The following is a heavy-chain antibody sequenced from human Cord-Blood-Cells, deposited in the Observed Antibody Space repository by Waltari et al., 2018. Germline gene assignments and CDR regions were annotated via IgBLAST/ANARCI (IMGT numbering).Heavy chain of an antibody. CDR2: TYYMSKWYN. D-gene: IGHD2-2*01. J-gene: IGHJ4*02. V-gene: IGHV6-1*01. CDR1: GDSVSSNSDA. CDR3: ARGYQLLFDY. Sequence: QVQLQQSGPGLVKPSQTLSLTCAISGDSVSSNSDAWNWIRQSPSRGLDWLGMTYYMSKWYNDYAVSLKSRITINPDTSKNHFSLQLNSVTPEDTAVYYCARGYQLLFDYWGQGTLVTVSS.